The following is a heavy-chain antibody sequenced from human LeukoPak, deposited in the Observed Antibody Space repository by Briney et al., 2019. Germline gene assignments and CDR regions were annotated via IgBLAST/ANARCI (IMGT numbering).Heavy chain of an antibody. Sequence: GGSLRLSCAASGFTFSSYSMNWVRQAPGKGPEWVSSISSSSSYIYYADSVKGRFTISRDNAKNSLYLQMNSLRAEDTALYYCAKDISGGSGSYYFFDYWGQGTLVTVSS. CDR3: AKDISGGSGSYYFFDY. CDR2: ISSSSSYI. V-gene: IGHV3-21*04. CDR1: GFTFSSYS. J-gene: IGHJ4*02. D-gene: IGHD3-10*01.